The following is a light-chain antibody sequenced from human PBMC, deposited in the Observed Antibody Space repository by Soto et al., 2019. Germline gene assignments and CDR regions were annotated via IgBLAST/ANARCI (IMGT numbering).Light chain of an antibody. V-gene: IGLV2-14*01. CDR2: DVS. CDR3: SSYTNSGTYV. J-gene: IGLJ1*01. CDR1: SSDVGSYNY. Sequence: QSVLTQPASVSGSPGQSITISCTGTSSDVGSYNYVSWYQQDPGKAPKLIFYDVSNRPSGVSDRFSVSKSGNTASLTISNLQAEDEAGYYCSSYTNSGTYVFGTGTKVTVL.